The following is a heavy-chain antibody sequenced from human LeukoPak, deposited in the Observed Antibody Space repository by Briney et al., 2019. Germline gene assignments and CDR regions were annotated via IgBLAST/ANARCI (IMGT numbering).Heavy chain of an antibody. D-gene: IGHD3-22*01. CDR3: ARYGANTDDDSKFDY. Sequence: GESLKISCKGSGYTFTNSWIGWVRQMPGKGLEWMGIIYPGDSNTRYSPSFQGQVTISADKSISTAYLQWSSLKASDTAMYYCARYGANTDDDSKFDYWGQGTLVTVSS. CDR2: IYPGDSNT. V-gene: IGHV5-51*01. J-gene: IGHJ4*02. CDR1: GYTFTNSW.